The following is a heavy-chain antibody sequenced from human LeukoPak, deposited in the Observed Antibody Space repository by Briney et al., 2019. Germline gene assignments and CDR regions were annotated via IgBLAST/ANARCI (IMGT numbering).Heavy chain of an antibody. CDR1: GGSISSYY. CDR2: IYYSGST. D-gene: IGHD3-10*01. J-gene: IGHJ6*02. CDR3: ARLKYYYGSGSYYCYYYGMDV. V-gene: IGHV4-59*08. Sequence: SETLSLTCTVSGGSISSYYWSWIRQPPGKGLEWIGYIYYSGSTNCNPSLKSRVTISVDTSKNQFSLKLSSVTAADTAVYYCARLKYYYGSGSYYCYYYGMDVWGQGTTVTVSS.